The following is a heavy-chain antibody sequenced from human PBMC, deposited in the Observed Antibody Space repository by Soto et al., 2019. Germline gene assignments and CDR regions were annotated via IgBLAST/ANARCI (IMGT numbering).Heavy chain of an antibody. D-gene: IGHD3-9*01. Sequence: QITLKESGPTLVKPTQTLTLTCTFSGFSLNTGGVGVGWIRQPPGKALEWLALIFWDDDKRYSPSLKSRLTITKHTSKIQVVLTVTSMDHVDTAPYFCAYTAYYYDDLTGLYFGNWFAPWGQGTLVTVSS. CDR3: AYTAYYYDDLTGLYFGNWFAP. J-gene: IGHJ5*02. CDR2: IFWDDDK. V-gene: IGHV2-5*02. CDR1: GFSLNTGGVG.